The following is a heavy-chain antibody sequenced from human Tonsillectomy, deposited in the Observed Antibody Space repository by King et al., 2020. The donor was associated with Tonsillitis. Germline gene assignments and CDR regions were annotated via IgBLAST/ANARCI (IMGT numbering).Heavy chain of an antibody. Sequence: QVQLQESGPGLVKPSETLSLTCTVSGGSISSSRYYWGWIRQPPGKGLEWIGSMYYSGRTYYNPSLKTRVTISVDKAKNQFSLKLSSVTAADTAVYYCARSLAASDQRVSGVVYWGQGTLVTVSS. CDR1: GGSISSSRYY. D-gene: IGHD6-13*01. V-gene: IGHV4-39*01. J-gene: IGHJ4*02. CDR3: ARSLAASDQRVSGVVY. CDR2: MYYSGRT.